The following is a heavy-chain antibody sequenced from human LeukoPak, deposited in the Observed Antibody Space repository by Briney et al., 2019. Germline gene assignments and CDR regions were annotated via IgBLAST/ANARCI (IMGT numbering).Heavy chain of an antibody. CDR3: ARDSFEYSSSRRGY. CDR2: ISSSSYI. J-gene: IGHJ4*02. D-gene: IGHD6-6*01. CDR1: GFTFSSYS. Sequence: GGSLRLSCAASGFTFSSYSMNWVRQAPGKGLEWVSSISSSSYIYYADSVKGRFTISRDNAKNSLYLQMNSLRAEDTAVYYCARDSFEYSSSRRGYWGQGTLVTVSS. V-gene: IGHV3-21*01.